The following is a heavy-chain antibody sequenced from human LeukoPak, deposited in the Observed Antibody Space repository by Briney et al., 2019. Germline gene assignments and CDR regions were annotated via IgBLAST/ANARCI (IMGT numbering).Heavy chain of an antibody. D-gene: IGHD2-15*01. J-gene: IGHJ4*02. V-gene: IGHV3-33*01. Sequence: GGSLRLSCAASGFTFSSYGMHWVRQAPGKGLEWGAVIWYDGNNKYYADSVKGRFTISRDNSKNTLYLQMNSLRAEDTAVYYCARVNGGKVVEYYFDYWGQGTLVTVSS. CDR3: ARVNGGKVVEYYFDY. CDR1: GFTFSSYG. CDR2: IWYDGNNK.